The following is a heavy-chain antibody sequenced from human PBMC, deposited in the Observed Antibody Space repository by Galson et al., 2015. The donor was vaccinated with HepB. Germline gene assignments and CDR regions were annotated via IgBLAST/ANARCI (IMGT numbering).Heavy chain of an antibody. V-gene: IGHV3-33*01. CDR3: ARDMGWFADSPGDY. D-gene: IGHD3-10*01. J-gene: IGHJ4*02. CDR1: GFTFSNYG. Sequence: SLRLSCAASGFTFSNYGMHWVRQAPGKGLEWVAVIWSDGTNKYYADSVKGRFTISRDNSKNTLYLQMNSLRADDTAVFYCARDMGWFADSPGDYWGQGTLVTVSS. CDR2: IWSDGTNK.